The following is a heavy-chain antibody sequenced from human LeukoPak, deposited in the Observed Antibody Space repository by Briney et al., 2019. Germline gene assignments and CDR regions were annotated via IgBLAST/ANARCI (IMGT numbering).Heavy chain of an antibody. D-gene: IGHD3-10*01. J-gene: IGHJ6*02. CDR3: ARAMFDSGSSTANSGYYYYGMDV. CDR2: IIPIFGTA. V-gene: IGHV1-69*13. Sequence: ASVKVSCKASGYTFTSYGISWVRQAPGQGLEWMGGIIPIFGTANYAQKFQGRVTITADESTSTVYMELSSLRSDDTAVYYCARAMFDSGSSTANSGYYYYGMDVWGQGTTVTVSS. CDR1: GYTFTSYG.